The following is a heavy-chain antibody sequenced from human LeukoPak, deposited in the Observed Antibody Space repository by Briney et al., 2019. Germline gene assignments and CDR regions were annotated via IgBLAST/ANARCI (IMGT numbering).Heavy chain of an antibody. V-gene: IGHV3-21*01. J-gene: IGHJ6*03. Sequence: KPGGPLRLSCAPSGFTFSSYSMNWVRQAPGKGLEWVSSISSSSSYIYYADSVKGRFTISRDNAKNSLYLQMNSLRAEDTAVYYCARPLYGSGSYYGYYYMDVWGKGTTVTVSS. CDR1: GFTFSSYS. CDR2: ISSSSSYI. D-gene: IGHD3-10*01. CDR3: ARPLYGSGSYYGYYYMDV.